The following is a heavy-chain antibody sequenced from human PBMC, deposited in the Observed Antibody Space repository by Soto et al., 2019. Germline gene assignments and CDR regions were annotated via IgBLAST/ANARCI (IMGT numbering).Heavy chain of an antibody. CDR3: EKQPWVFGSGTYTHRGWFDP. CDR2: IGGSGGIT. J-gene: IGHJ5*02. D-gene: IGHD3-10*01. Sequence: EVQLLESGGGLVQPGGSLRLSCAASGFTFSNYGMSWVRQAPGKGLEWVSGIGGSGGITYYADSVKGRFTISRDNSKNTLYLQMNSLRAEDTAVYYCEKQPWVFGSGTYTHRGWFDPWGQGTLVTVSS. V-gene: IGHV3-23*01. CDR1: GFTFSNYG.